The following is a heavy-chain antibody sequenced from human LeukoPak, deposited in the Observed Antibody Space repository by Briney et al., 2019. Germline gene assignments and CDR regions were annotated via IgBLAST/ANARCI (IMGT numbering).Heavy chain of an antibody. CDR3: ARVQFSSGSLDY. V-gene: IGHV4-34*01. J-gene: IGHJ4*02. D-gene: IGHD6-19*01. CDR2: IYHNGNT. CDR1: GFTFGDLY. Sequence: LRLSWAASGFTFGDLYMSWIRQAPGKGLEWIGEIYHNGNTNFNPSLKSRVTISVDKSKNQFSLKVRSVTAADTAVYYCARVQFSSGSLDYWGQGTLVTVSS.